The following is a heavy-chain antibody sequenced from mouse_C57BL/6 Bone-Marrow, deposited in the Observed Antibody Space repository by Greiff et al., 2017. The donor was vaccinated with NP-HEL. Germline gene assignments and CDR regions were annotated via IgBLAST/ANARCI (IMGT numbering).Heavy chain of an antibody. CDR2: IDPSDSYT. CDR1: GYTFTSYW. Sequence: VQLQQPGAELVMPGASVKLSCKASGYTFTSYWMHWVKQRPGQGLEWIGEIDPSDSYTNYNQKFKGKSTLTVDKPSSTAYMQLSSLTSEDSAVYYCARSFRQLRLLVPFDYWGQGTTLTVSS. J-gene: IGHJ2*01. V-gene: IGHV1-69*01. D-gene: IGHD3-2*02. CDR3: ARSFRQLRLLVPFDY.